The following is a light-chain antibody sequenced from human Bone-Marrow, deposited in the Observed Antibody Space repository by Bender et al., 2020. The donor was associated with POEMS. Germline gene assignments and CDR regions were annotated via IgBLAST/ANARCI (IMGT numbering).Light chain of an antibody. CDR2: DVS. CDR1: SSDIGSYNY. CDR3: ATCRGRYTLV. Sequence: QSALTQPASVSGSPGQSITISCTGTSSDIGSYNYVSWYQQHPGKVPTLLIYDVSDRPSGVSTRFSGSKSGNTASLCMSGRDSVDEAHYYSATCRGRYTLVFAGGTNVTV. J-gene: IGLJ3*02. V-gene: IGLV2-14*03.